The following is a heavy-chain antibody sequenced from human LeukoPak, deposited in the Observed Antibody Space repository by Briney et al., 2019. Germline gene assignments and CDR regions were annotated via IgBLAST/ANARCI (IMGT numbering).Heavy chain of an antibody. CDR3: ASLSVTTYEFDC. D-gene: IGHD4-17*01. Sequence: SETLSLTCTVSGGSISSYYWSWIRQPPGKGLEWIGYIYYSGSTNYNPSLKSRVTISVDTSKNQFSLKLSSVTAADTAVYYCASLSVTTYEFDCWGQGTLVTVSS. CDR2: IYYSGST. J-gene: IGHJ4*02. V-gene: IGHV4-59*01. CDR1: GGSISSYY.